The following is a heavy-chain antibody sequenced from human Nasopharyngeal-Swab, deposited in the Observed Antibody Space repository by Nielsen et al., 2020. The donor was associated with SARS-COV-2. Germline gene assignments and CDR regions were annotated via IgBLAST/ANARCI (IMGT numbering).Heavy chain of an antibody. CDR3: ARESLEWLTP. V-gene: IGHV3-74*01. J-gene: IGHJ5*02. Sequence: GESLKISCAASGFTFDDYTMHWVRQAPGKGLIWVSRINHDGRRTDYADSVKGRFTVSKDNARNTLYLQMKSLRVDDTAVYFCARESLEWLTPWGQGTLVTVSS. CDR2: INHDGRRT. CDR1: GFTFDDYT. D-gene: IGHD6-19*01.